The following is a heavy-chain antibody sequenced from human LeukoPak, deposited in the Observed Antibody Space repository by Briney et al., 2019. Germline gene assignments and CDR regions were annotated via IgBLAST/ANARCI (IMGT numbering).Heavy chain of an antibody. Sequence: ASVKVSCKASGYTFTSYYMHWVRQAPGQGLEWMGIINPSGGSTGYAQKFQGRVTMTRDTSTSTVYMELSSLRSEDTAVYYCARDYYDSSGYYGDYAFDIWGQGTMVTVSS. CDR3: ARDYYDSSGYYGDYAFDI. J-gene: IGHJ3*02. D-gene: IGHD3-22*01. V-gene: IGHV1-46*01. CDR2: INPSGGST. CDR1: GYTFTSYY.